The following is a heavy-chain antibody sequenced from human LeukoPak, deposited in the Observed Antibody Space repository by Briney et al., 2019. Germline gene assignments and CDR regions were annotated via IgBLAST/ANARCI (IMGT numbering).Heavy chain of an antibody. CDR1: GYTFTTSG. J-gene: IGHJ6*02. V-gene: IGHV1-18*01. D-gene: IGHD1-26*01. CDR3: AKDREGPYYFGMDV. CDR2: INTFNGNT. Sequence: AASVKLSFKASGYTFTTSGISWVRQAPGQGLEWMGWINTFNGNTNYPQKLQGRVTMTTETSTSTAYMELRSPRSDDTAVYYCAKDREGPYYFGMDVWGQGTTVTVSS.